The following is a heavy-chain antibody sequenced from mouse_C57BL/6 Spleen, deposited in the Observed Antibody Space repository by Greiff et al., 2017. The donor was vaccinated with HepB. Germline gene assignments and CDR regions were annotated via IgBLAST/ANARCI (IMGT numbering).Heavy chain of an antibody. D-gene: IGHD3-2*02. CDR1: GFTFSSYA. CDR2: ISDGGSYT. CDR3: ARELRARGYYALYY. V-gene: IGHV5-4*01. J-gene: IGHJ4*01. Sequence: EVKLMESGGGLVKPGGSLKLSCAASGFTFSSYAMSWVRQTPEKRLEWVATISDGGSYTYYPDNVKGRFTISRDNTKNNLYLQMSHLKSEDTAMYYCARELRARGYYALYYWGQGPSVTVSS.